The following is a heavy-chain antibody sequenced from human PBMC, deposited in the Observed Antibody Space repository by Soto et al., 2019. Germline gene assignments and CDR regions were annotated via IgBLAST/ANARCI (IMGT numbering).Heavy chain of an antibody. CDR1: GGSFSGYY. CDR3: ARGLKAAPGIRWFDP. CDR2: INHSGST. D-gene: IGHD6-13*01. J-gene: IGHJ5*02. Sequence: QVQLQQWGAGLLKPSETLSLTCAVYGGSFSGYYWSWIRQPPGKGLEWIGEINHSGSTNYNPSLKSRSTISVDTAKNPFSLKLSSLTAADTAVYYCARGLKAAPGIRWFDPWGQGTPVTGSS. V-gene: IGHV4-34*01.